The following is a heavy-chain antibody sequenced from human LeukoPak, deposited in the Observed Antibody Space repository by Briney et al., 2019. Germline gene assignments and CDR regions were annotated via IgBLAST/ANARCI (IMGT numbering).Heavy chain of an antibody. J-gene: IGHJ4*02. V-gene: IGHV4-4*07. CDR2: IYTSGST. D-gene: IGHD2-15*01. Sequence: SETLSLTCTVSGGSISSYYWSWIRQPAGKGLEWIGRIYTSGSTNYNPSLKSRVTMSVDTSKNQFSLNLSSVTAADTAVYYCVRGGFGGYCSGGSCYGFDYWGQGTLVTVSS. CDR1: GGSISSYY. CDR3: VRGGFGGYCSGGSCYGFDY.